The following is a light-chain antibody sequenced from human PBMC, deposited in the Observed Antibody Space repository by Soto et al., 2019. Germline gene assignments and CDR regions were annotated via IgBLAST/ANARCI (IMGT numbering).Light chain of an antibody. J-gene: IGLJ3*02. CDR1: SSNIGSNT. Sequence: QAVVTQPPSASGTPGQRVTISCSGSSSNIGSNTVNWYQQLPGTAPKLLIYSNNQRPSGVPDRFSGSKSGTSASLAISGLQSEDEADYYCAAWDDSLNGWGFGGGTKRTVL. V-gene: IGLV1-44*01. CDR2: SNN. CDR3: AAWDDSLNGWG.